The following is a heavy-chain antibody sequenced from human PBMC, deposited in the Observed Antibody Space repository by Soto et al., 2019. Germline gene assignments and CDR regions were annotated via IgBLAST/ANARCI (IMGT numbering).Heavy chain of an antibody. V-gene: IGHV4-59*01. CDR1: GGSISSYY. CDR2: IYYSGST. CDR3: ARARSRGRYCSGGSCYALDY. J-gene: IGHJ4*02. Sequence: QVQLQESGPGLVKPSETLSLTCTVSGGSISSYYWSWIRQPPGKGLEWIGYIYYSGSTNYNPSLKSRVTISVDTSKNQFSLKLSSVTAADTAVYYCARARSRGRYCSGGSCYALDYWGQGTLVTVSS. D-gene: IGHD2-15*01.